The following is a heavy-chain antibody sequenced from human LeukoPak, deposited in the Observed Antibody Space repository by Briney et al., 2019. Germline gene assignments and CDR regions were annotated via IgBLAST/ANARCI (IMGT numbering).Heavy chain of an antibody. J-gene: IGHJ4*02. CDR3: AGDWEEGYYDSSGYFPDY. V-gene: IGHV1-46*01. CDR2: INPSGGST. D-gene: IGHD3-22*01. Sequence: ASVKVSCKASGYTFTSYYMHWVRQAPGRGLEWMGIINPSGGSTSYAQKFQGRVTMTRDTSTSTVYMELSSLRSEDTAVYYCAGDWEEGYYDSSGYFPDYWGQGTLVTVSS. CDR1: GYTFTSYY.